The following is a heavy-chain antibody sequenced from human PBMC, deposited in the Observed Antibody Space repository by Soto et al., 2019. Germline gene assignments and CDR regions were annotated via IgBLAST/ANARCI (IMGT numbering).Heavy chain of an antibody. CDR2: IYHSGST. V-gene: IGHV4-4*02. Sequence: PSETLSLTCAVSGGSISSSNWWSWVRQPPGKGLEWIGEIYHSGSTNYNPSLKSRVTISVDKSKNQFSLKLSSVTAADTAVYYCARRGYYDSSGFLSWGKGTLVTVSS. CDR1: GGSISSSNW. D-gene: IGHD3-22*01. CDR3: ARRGYYDSSGFLS. J-gene: IGHJ5*02.